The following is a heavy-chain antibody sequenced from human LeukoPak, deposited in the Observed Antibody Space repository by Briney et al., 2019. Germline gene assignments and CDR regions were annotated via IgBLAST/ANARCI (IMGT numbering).Heavy chain of an antibody. Sequence: GGSLRLSCVVSGLXFADYAIHWVRQPPGKGLEWVSLISADGGTTFSADSVKGRFTIARDNSKNSLYLQMNSLRSEDTAMYFCAKESGKFDYWGQGTLVAVST. V-gene: IGHV3-43*02. CDR2: ISADGGTT. J-gene: IGHJ4*02. CDR1: GLXFADYA. CDR3: AKESGKFDY.